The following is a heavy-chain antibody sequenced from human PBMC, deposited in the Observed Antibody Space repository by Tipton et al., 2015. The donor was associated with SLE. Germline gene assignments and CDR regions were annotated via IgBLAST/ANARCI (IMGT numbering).Heavy chain of an antibody. V-gene: IGHV4-39*07. CDR2: IYYSGST. D-gene: IGHD3-9*01. Sequence: TLSLTCTVSGGSISSGSYYWGWIRQPPGKGLEWIGSIYYSGSTYYNPSLKSRVTISVDTSKNQFSLKLSSVTAADTAVYYCARLYYDILTGSSRDWYFDYWGQGTLVTVSS. CDR3: ARLYYDILTGSSRDWYFDY. J-gene: IGHJ4*02. CDR1: GGSISSGSYY.